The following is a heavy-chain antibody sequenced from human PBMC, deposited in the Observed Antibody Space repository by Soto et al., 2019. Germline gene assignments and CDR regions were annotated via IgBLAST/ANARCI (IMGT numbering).Heavy chain of an antibody. Sequence: QVQLVQSGAEVKKPGSSVQVSCKASGGTFSSYAISWVRQAPGQGLEWMGGSIPIFGTANYAQKFQGRVTITADESTSTAYMELSSLRSEHTALYYCARGIDPYYYGMDFWGQGTTVTVSS. CDR3: ARGIDPYYYGMDF. CDR1: GGTFSSYA. CDR2: SIPIFGTA. V-gene: IGHV1-69*01. J-gene: IGHJ6*02. D-gene: IGHD3-16*02.